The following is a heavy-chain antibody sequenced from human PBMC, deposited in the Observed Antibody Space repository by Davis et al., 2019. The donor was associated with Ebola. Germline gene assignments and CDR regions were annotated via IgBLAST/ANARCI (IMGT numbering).Heavy chain of an antibody. J-gene: IGHJ4*02. CDR3: VRAMGGIAAPDTGVF. Sequence: GESLKISCAASGFTFGSYEMNWVRQTPGKGLEWLSYISSTCSIIHYADSVKGRFTISRDNAKNSLYLEMNSLGAEDTAMYYCVRAMGGIAAPDTGVFWGRGTLVTVSS. V-gene: IGHV3-48*03. D-gene: IGHD6-25*01. CDR1: GFTFGSYE. CDR2: ISSTCSII.